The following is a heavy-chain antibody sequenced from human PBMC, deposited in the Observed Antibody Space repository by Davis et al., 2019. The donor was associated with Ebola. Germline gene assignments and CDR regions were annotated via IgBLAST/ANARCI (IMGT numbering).Heavy chain of an antibody. J-gene: IGHJ6*02. CDR3: ARPRQQLVPSYYFGMDV. Sequence: ASVKVSCKTSGYPFTAYGISWVRQAPGQGLEWMGWISAYKGNTNYAQKVQDRLTMTTDISTNTASMELRSLRPDDTAVYYCARPRQQLVPSYYFGMDVWGQGTTVTVSS. V-gene: IGHV1-18*01. D-gene: IGHD6-13*01. CDR2: ISAYKGNT. CDR1: GYPFTAYG.